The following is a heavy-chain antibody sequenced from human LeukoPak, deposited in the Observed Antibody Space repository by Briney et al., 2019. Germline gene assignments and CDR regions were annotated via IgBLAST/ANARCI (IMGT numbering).Heavy chain of an antibody. Sequence: GGSLRLSCAASGFTVSSNYMSWVRQAPGKGLEWVSVIYSGGSKYYADSVKGGFTISRDNSKNTLYLQMNRLRAEHTAVYYCARGGYYYDSSGYYPLGYWGQGTLVTVSS. V-gene: IGHV3-53*01. CDR3: ARGGYYYDSSGYYPLGY. CDR2: IYSGGSK. J-gene: IGHJ4*02. D-gene: IGHD3-22*01. CDR1: GFTVSSNY.